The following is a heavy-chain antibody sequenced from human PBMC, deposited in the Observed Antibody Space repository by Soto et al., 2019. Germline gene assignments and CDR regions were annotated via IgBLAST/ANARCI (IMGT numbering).Heavy chain of an antibody. J-gene: IGHJ6*02. Sequence: PSETLSLTCAVYGGSFSGYYWSWIRQPPGKGLEWIGEINHSGSINYNPSLKSRVTISADTSKNQFSLKLSSVTAADTAVYYCARGVYCSSTTCYWGMDVWGQGTTVT. CDR2: INHSGSI. CDR3: ARGVYCSSTTCYWGMDV. D-gene: IGHD2-2*01. V-gene: IGHV4-34*01. CDR1: GGSFSGYY.